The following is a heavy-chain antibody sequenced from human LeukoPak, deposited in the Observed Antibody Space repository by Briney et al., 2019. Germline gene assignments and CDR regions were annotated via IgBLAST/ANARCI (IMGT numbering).Heavy chain of an antibody. Sequence: PGGSLRLSCAASGFTFSSYGMHWVRQAPGKGLEWVAVISYDGSNKYYADSVKGRFTISRDNSKNTLYLQMNSLRAEDTAVYYCARDIRYCSSTSCYQLYGMDVWGQGTTVTVSS. CDR2: ISYDGSNK. CDR3: ARDIRYCSSTSCYQLYGMDV. J-gene: IGHJ6*02. CDR1: GFTFSSYG. V-gene: IGHV3-30*03. D-gene: IGHD2-2*01.